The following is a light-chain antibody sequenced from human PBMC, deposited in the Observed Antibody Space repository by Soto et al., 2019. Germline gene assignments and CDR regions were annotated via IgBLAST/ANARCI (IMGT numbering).Light chain of an antibody. J-gene: IGKJ2*01. CDR3: MQASPSYT. CDR1: HSLVHSDGNTY. Sequence: DIVLTQTPVSSPVTLGQPASISCRSSHSLVHSDGNTYLSWLQQRPGQPPRLLIYQISKRFSGVADGFSGRGAGTDFRLEISRVEADEVRIYYCMQASPSYTFGQGTKLESK. CDR2: QIS. V-gene: IGKV2-24*01.